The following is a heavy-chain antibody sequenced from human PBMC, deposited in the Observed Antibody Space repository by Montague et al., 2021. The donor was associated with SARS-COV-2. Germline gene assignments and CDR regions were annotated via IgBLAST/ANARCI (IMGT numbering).Heavy chain of an antibody. CDR2: ISYDGSNK. CDR3: ARWAIVVVPAAPSRAFDI. CDR1: GFTFSSYA. Sequence: SLRLSCAASGFTFSSYAMHLVRQAPGKGLEWVAVISYDGSNKYYADSVKGRFTISRDNSKNTLYLQMNSLRAEDTAVYYCARWAIVVVPAAPSRAFDIWGQGTMVTVSS. V-gene: IGHV3-30-3*01. D-gene: IGHD2-2*01. J-gene: IGHJ3*02.